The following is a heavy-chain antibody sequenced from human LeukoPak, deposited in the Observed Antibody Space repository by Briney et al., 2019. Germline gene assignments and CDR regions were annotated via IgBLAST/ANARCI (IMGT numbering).Heavy chain of an antibody. Sequence: GGSLRLSCPASGFTFSSYSMNWVRQAPGRGRGWVASISSRSSYIYYADSVKGRFTISRDNAKNSLYLQMNSLRAEDTAVYYCARVERQERYYDFWSGSRTGYYFDSWGQGTLVTVSS. CDR3: ARVERQERYYDFWSGSRTGYYFDS. V-gene: IGHV3-21*01. D-gene: IGHD3-3*01. CDR1: GFTFSSYS. J-gene: IGHJ4*02. CDR2: ISSRSSYI.